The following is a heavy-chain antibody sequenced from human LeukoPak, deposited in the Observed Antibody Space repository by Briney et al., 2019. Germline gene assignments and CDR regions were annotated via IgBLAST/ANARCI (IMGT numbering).Heavy chain of an antibody. CDR3: ARLVATSRFDP. J-gene: IGHJ5*02. CDR2: IYYTGST. CDR1: GFTFSSY. V-gene: IGHV4-39*01. Sequence: PGGSLRLSCAASGFTFSSYWGWIRQPPGKGLDWIGNIYYTGSTYYSPSLKSRLTISVDTSKNQFSLKLSSVTAADTAVYYCARLVATSRFDPWGQGTLVTVSS. D-gene: IGHD5-12*01.